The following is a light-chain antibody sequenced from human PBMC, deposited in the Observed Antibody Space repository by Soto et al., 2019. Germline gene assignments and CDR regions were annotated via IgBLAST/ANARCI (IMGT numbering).Light chain of an antibody. CDR2: GTS. J-gene: IGKJ4*01. V-gene: IGKV3-15*01. Sequence: EIVMTQSPATLSLSPGERATLSCRASQSVSNNLAWYQQKPGQAPRLLIYGTSSRATGIPARFSGSGSGTEFTLTSISLQSEDFAVYYCQQYNNWPLTFGGGTKVEIK. CDR1: QSVSNN. CDR3: QQYNNWPLT.